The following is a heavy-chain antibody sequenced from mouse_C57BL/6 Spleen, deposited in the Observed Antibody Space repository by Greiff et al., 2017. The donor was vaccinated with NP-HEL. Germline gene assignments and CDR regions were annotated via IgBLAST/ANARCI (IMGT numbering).Heavy chain of an antibody. V-gene: IGHV1-50*01. D-gene: IGHD2-3*01. CDR2: IDPSDSYT. CDR3: ARGGYDGYPDY. Sequence: QVQLKQPGAELVKPGASVKLSCKASGYTFTSYWMQWVKQRPGQGLEWIGEIDPSDSYTNYNQKFKGKATLTVDTSSSTAYMQLSSLTSEDSAVYYCARGGYDGYPDYWGQGTTLTVSS. J-gene: IGHJ2*01. CDR1: GYTFTSYW.